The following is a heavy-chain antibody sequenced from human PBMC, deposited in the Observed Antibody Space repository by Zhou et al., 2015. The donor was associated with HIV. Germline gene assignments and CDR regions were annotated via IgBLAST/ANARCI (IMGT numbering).Heavy chain of an antibody. D-gene: IGHD3-10*01. CDR1: GYSFSTYE. V-gene: IGHV1-8*01. Sequence: QVHLVQSGAEVKKPGASVKVSCKASGYSFSTYEINWVRQATGQGLEWMGWMAPSGNTGLAPKFQGRLTMTRDISITTAYMELTNLTSEDTAVYYCARTRGGGWLRYLDYWGQGSLVTVSS. CDR3: ARTRGGGWLRYLDY. J-gene: IGHJ4*02. CDR2: MAPSGNT.